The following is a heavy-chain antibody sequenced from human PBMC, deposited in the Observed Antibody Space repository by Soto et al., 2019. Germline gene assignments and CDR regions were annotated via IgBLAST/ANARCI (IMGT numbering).Heavy chain of an antibody. CDR2: ISYDGSNK. V-gene: IGHV3-30*18. CDR1: GFTFSSYG. J-gene: IGHJ5*02. Sequence: GGSLRLSCAASGFTFSSYGMHWVRQAPGKGLEWVAVISYDGSNKYYADSVKGRFTISRDNSKNTLYLQMNSLRAEDTAVYYCAKDYCSGGSCYSMSNWFDPWGQGTLVTVSS. CDR3: AKDYCSGGSCYSMSNWFDP. D-gene: IGHD2-15*01.